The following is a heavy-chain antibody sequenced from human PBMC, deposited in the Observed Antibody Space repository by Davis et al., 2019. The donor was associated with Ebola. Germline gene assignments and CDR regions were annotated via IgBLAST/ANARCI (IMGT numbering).Heavy chain of an antibody. Sequence: GESLKISCAASGFTFSNYAMHWVRQAPGKGLEWVAIISYDGSNKYYADSVKGRFTISRDNSKNTLYLQMNSLRAENTAVYYCATSITIFGVITSHAFDIWGQGTMVTVSS. CDR1: GFTFSNYA. CDR3: ATSITIFGVITSHAFDI. V-gene: IGHV3-30-3*01. D-gene: IGHD3-3*01. CDR2: ISYDGSNK. J-gene: IGHJ3*02.